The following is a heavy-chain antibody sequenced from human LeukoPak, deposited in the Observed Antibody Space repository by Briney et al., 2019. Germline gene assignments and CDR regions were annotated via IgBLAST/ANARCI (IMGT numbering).Heavy chain of an antibody. J-gene: IGHJ2*01. Sequence: GGSLRLSCAASGFTVRSNHMNWVRQAPGKGLEWLSVVHGDGSTYYADSVKGRFTISRDNSKNTLYLQMNSLSAEDTAVYYCAREWVLRYYGWLSERYFDLWGRGTLVTVSS. CDR1: GFTVRSNH. CDR2: VHGDGST. D-gene: IGHD3-9*01. CDR3: AREWVLRYYGWLSERYFDL. V-gene: IGHV3-66*01.